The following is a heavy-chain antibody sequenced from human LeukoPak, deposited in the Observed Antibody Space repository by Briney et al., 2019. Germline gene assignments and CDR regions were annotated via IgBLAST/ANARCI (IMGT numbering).Heavy chain of an antibody. CDR2: ISSSSSYI. V-gene: IGHV3-21*01. CDR3: ARMAGGSGSYSDY. J-gene: IGHJ4*02. Sequence: GGSLRLSCAASGFTFSSYSMNWVRQAPGKGLEWVSSISSSSSYIYYADSVKGRFTISRDNAKNSLYLQMNSLRAEDTAVYYCARMAGGSGSYSDYWGQGTLVTVSS. CDR1: GFTFSSYS. D-gene: IGHD3-10*01.